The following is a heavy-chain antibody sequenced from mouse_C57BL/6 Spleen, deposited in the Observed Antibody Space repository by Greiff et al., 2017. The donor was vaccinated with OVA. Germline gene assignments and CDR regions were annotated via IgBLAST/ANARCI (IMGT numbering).Heavy chain of an antibody. J-gene: IGHJ3*01. CDR2: IDPSDSET. V-gene: IGHV1-52*01. D-gene: IGHD3-2*02. CDR3: ARWSSGYEFAY. CDR1: GYTFTSYW. Sequence: QVQLKQPGAELVRPGSSVKLSCKASGYTFTSYWMHWVKQRPIQGLEWIGNIDPSDSETHYNQKFKDKATLTVDKSSSTAYMQLSSLTSEDSAVYYCARWSSGYEFAYWGQGTLVTVSA.